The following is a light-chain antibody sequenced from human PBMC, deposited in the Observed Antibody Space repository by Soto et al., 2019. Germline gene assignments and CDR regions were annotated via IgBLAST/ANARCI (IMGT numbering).Light chain of an antibody. V-gene: IGKV1-9*01. CDR3: QQRNSYPLT. CDR2: AAS. J-gene: IGKJ3*01. Sequence: DIQLTQSPSFLSASVGDRVTITCRASQGISSYLAWYQQKPGKAPKLLIYAASTLQSGVPSRFSGSGSVTEFTLTIISLQPEDFATYYCQQRNSYPLTFGPWTKVDIK. CDR1: QGISSY.